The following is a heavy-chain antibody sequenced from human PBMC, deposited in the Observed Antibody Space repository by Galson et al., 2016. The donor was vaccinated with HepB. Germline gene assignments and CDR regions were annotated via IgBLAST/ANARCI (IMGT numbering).Heavy chain of an antibody. J-gene: IGHJ6*02. Sequence: QSGAAVKKPGESPRTSCKGSGYSFTTYWISWVRQMPGKGLEWMGRIDPSDSETNYTPSFQGPLTISADKSISTAYLQWSSLKASATAIYYCARKSYYYYGMDVWGQGTTVTVSS. CDR3: ARKSYYYYGMDV. CDR1: GYSFTTYW. V-gene: IGHV5-10-1*01. CDR2: IDPSDSET.